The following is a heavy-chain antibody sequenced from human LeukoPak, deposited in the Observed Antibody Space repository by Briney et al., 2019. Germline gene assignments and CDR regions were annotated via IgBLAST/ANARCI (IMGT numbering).Heavy chain of an antibody. CDR2: MNPNSGNT. CDR1: GYTFTSYD. CDR3: ARRYTIFGVPLLGSSWFDP. J-gene: IGHJ5*02. Sequence: GASVKVSCKASGYTFTSYDSNWVRQATGQGLEWMGWMNPNSGNTGYAQKFRGRVTMTSNTSISTAYLELSRLRSEDTAVYYCARRYTIFGVPLLGSSWFDPWGQGTLVTVSS. V-gene: IGHV1-8*01. D-gene: IGHD3-3*01.